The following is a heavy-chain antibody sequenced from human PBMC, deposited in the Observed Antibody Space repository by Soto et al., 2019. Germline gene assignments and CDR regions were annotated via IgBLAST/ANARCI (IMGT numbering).Heavy chain of an antibody. CDR1: GFTFINYA. CDR3: ARKVPGSTGRPDYWYFDL. V-gene: IGHV3-23*01. J-gene: IGHJ2*01. CDR2: ISGGGDAP. Sequence: EVQLLESGGGLVQPGGSLRLSCAGSGFTFINYAMNWVRQAPGKGLEWVSTISGGGDAPFFADSVRVRFTISRDNSKNAVTPQMNNLGVDYTVVYFCARKVPGSTGRPDYWYFDLWGSGTLVTVSS. D-gene: IGHD3-10*01.